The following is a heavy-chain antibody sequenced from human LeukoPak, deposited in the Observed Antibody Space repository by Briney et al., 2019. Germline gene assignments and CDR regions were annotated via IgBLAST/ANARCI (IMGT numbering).Heavy chain of an antibody. CDR1: GFTFRSYA. CDR3: AKDPRAGSGWGSFDY. Sequence: PGGSLRLSCAASGFTFRSYAMSWVRQAPGKGLEWVSGISGSGDSTYYADSVKGRFSISRDNSKNTLWLQMNSLKDEDTAVYYCAKDPRAGSGWGSFDYWGQGTLDTVSS. D-gene: IGHD6-19*01. V-gene: IGHV3-23*01. CDR2: ISGSGDST. J-gene: IGHJ4*02.